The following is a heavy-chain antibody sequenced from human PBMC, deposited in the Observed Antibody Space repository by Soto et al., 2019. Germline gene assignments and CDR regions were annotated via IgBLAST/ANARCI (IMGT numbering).Heavy chain of an antibody. CDR1: GGSINGGGYY. V-gene: IGHV4-31*03. Sequence: QVQLQESGPGLVQPSQTLSLSCTVSGGSINGGGYYWNWIRQLPGKGLEWIGYMYYNGNTYYNPSPQSRATISFGTSHDQFSLRLTSVTAADTAVYFCARDGAYCSSIGCQNPFDHWGQGTLVTVSS. CDR2: MYYNGNT. CDR3: ARDGAYCSSIGCQNPFDH. J-gene: IGHJ4*02. D-gene: IGHD2-2*01.